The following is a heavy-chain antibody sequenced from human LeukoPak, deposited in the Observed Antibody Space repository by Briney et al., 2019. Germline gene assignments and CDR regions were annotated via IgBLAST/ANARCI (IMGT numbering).Heavy chain of an antibody. D-gene: IGHD1-7*01. CDR2: IAPGDPAT. CDR1: GFPFTAYW. V-gene: IGHV5-51*01. J-gene: IGHJ5*02. Sequence: GESLKISCKTSGFPFTAYWIVWVRQVPGKGLECVGMIAPGDPATRYSPSFQGQVTLSADKSLTTAYLQWSSLKASDTAMYYCARHFRYNWNYWFDPWGQGTLDTVSS. CDR3: ARHFRYNWNYWFDP.